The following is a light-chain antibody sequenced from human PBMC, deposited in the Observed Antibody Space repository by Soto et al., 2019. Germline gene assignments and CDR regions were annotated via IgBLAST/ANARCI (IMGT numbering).Light chain of an antibody. V-gene: IGKV1-5*03. Sequence: DIQMTQSPSTLSASVGDRVTITCRASQSINHWLVWYQQKPGIATKLLMYKASNLESGVPSRFSGSESGPELALTISSLQHDDFATYYCQQYNRYPWTFGQGTKVKIK. CDR2: KAS. CDR1: QSINHW. J-gene: IGKJ1*01. CDR3: QQYNRYPWT.